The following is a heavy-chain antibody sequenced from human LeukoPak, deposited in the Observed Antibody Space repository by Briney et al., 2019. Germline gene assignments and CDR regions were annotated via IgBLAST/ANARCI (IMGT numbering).Heavy chain of an antibody. CDR1: GGSISSSNW. D-gene: IGHD3-3*01. J-gene: IGHJ4*02. CDR2: IYHSGST. CDR3: ARDAPYYDFWSGYHDY. V-gene: IGHV4-4*02. Sequence: PSETLSLTCAVSGGSISSSNWWTWVRQPPGKGLEWIGEIYHSGSTNYNPSLKSRVTMSVDTSKNQFSLKLSSVTAADTAVYYCARDAPYYDFWSGYHDYWGQGTLVTVSS.